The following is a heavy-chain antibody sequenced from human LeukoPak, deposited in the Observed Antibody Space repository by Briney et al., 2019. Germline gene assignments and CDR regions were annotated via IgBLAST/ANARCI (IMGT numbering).Heavy chain of an antibody. Sequence: ASVKVSCKACGYTFTGYYMHWVRQAPGQGLEWMGWINPNSGGTNYAQKFQGRVTMTRDTSISTAYMELSRLRSDDTAVYYCARDQWGDHIVVVPAAISPSRAMDVWGKGTTVTVTS. V-gene: IGHV1-2*02. J-gene: IGHJ6*04. D-gene: IGHD2-2*02. CDR2: INPNSGGT. CDR1: GYTFTGYY. CDR3: ARDQWGDHIVVVPAAISPSRAMDV.